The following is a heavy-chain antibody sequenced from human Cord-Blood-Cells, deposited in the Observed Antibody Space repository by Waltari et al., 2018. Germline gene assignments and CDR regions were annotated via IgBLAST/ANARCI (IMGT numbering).Heavy chain of an antibody. V-gene: IGHV4-61*09. CDR1: GGSISSGSYY. J-gene: IGHJ2*01. CDR2: IYTSGST. Sequence: QVQLQESGPGLVKPSQTLSLTCTVSGGSISSGSYYWSWIRQPAGKGLGWIGYIYTSGSTNYNPSLNSRGTISVDTSKNEFSLKLSAVTAADTAVYYCARVGGTQLGIWGWYFDLWGRGTLVTVSS. CDR3: ARVGGTQLGIWGWYFDL. D-gene: IGHD7-27*01.